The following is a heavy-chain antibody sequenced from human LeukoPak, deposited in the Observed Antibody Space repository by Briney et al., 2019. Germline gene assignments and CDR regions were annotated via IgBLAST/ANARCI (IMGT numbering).Heavy chain of an antibody. Sequence: GGSLRLSCAASGFTFSSYSMNWVRQAPGKGLEWVSSISSSSSYIYYADSVKGRFTISRDNAKNSLYLQMNSLRAEDTAVYYCAREAVRLESAFDIWGQGTMVTVSS. J-gene: IGHJ3*02. CDR3: AREAVRLESAFDI. V-gene: IGHV3-21*01. CDR2: ISSSSSYI. D-gene: IGHD1-1*01. CDR1: GFTFSSYS.